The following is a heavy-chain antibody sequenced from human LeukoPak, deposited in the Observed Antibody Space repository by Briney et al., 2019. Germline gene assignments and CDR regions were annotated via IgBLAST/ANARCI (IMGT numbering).Heavy chain of an antibody. D-gene: IGHD6-19*01. V-gene: IGHV4-59*01. J-gene: IGHJ6*03. CDR2: IYYSCST. CDR1: GSSISSYS. CDR3: ARAELKQSFESTYTNYDHYYYMAV. Sequence: PSETLSLTCTVSGSSISSYSWNWIRQPPGKGLEWMGYIYYSCSTTYNPSLKSRVTISVDTSKNQVSLKVSSVTAADTAVYYCARAELKQSFESTYTNYDHYYYMAVWGKGSTVTVSS.